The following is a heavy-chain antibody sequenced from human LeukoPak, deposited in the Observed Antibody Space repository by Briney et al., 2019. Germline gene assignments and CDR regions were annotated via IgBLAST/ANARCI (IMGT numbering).Heavy chain of an antibody. CDR3: ARGPYSSSWYLFDY. V-gene: IGHV4-61*02. CDR1: GGSISSGSYY. D-gene: IGHD6-13*01. Sequence: SETLSLTCTVSGGSISSGSYYWSWIRQPAGKGLEWIGRIYTSGSTNYNPSLKSRVTISVDTSKNQFSLKLSSVTAADTAVYYCARGPYSSSWYLFDYWGQGTLVTVSS. CDR2: IYTSGST. J-gene: IGHJ4*02.